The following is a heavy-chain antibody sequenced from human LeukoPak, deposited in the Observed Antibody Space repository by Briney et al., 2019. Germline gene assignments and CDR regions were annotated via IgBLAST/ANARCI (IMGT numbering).Heavy chain of an antibody. D-gene: IGHD5-24*01. J-gene: IGHJ4*02. V-gene: IGHV3-9*01. Sequence: GGSLRLSCAASGFTFDDYAMHWVRQAPGKGLEWVSGISWNSVNIGHEDSVKGRFTISRDNAKNSLYLRMNSLRAEDTAIYYCTRVGYIDEGIDYWGQGTLVTVSS. CDR3: TRVGYIDEGIDY. CDR1: GFTFDDYA. CDR2: ISWNSVNI.